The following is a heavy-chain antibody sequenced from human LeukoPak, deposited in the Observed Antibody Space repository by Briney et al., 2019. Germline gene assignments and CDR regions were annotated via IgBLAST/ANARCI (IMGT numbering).Heavy chain of an antibody. CDR3: TTGDTVIRGVSHN. CDR1: GFTSNNAW. Sequence: GGSLGLSCAASGFTSNNAWMSWVRQAPGGGLEWVGRIKGRTDGGTTDYAAPVKGRFTISRDDSENTLYLQMNSLKSEDTAVYYCTTGDTVIRGVSHNWGQGTLVTVSS. J-gene: IGHJ4*02. V-gene: IGHV3-15*01. D-gene: IGHD3-10*01. CDR2: IKGRTDGGTT.